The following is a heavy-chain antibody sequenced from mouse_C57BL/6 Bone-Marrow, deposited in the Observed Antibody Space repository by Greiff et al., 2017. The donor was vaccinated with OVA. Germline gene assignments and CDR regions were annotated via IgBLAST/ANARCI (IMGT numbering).Heavy chain of an antibody. D-gene: IGHD1-1*01. CDR1: GFTFTDYY. J-gene: IGHJ3*01. CDR3: ARHIRPGSSPAWFAY. V-gene: IGHV7-3*01. Sequence: EVKLMESGGGLVQPGGSLSLSCAASGFTFTDYYMSWVRQPPGKALEWLGFIRNKANGYTTEYSASVKGRFTISRDNSQSILYLQMNALRAEDSATYYCARHIRPGSSPAWFAYWGQGTLVTVSA. CDR2: IRNKANGYTT.